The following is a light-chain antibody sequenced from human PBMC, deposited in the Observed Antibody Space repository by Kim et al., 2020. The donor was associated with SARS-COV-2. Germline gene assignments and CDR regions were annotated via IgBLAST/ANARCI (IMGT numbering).Light chain of an antibody. CDR3: NSYRDSDTYV. J-gene: IGLJ1*01. CDR1: SSDIGGHNS. Sequence: GQSIAISCTGTSSDIGGHNSVSWYQHHPGKDPKLIIYDVTKRASGVSDRFSGSKSGNTASLSISGLQAEDEADYYCNSYRDSDTYVFGSATKVTVL. CDR2: DVT. V-gene: IGLV2-14*03.